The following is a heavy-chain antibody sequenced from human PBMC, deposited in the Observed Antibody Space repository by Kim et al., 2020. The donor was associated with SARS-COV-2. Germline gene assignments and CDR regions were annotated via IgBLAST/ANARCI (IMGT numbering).Heavy chain of an antibody. J-gene: IGHJ4*03. CDR2: IYSSGSSK. CDR1: GFTFSSYV. V-gene: IGHV3-23*03. Sequence: GGSLRLSCAASGFTFSSYVMSWVRQAPGKGLEWVSLIYSSGSSKYYADSVKGRFTISRDNSKNALYLQINGLRAEDTAVYYCAKEADYSICFDLGYFDY. CDR3: AKEADYSICFDLGYFDY. D-gene: IGHD3-3*02.